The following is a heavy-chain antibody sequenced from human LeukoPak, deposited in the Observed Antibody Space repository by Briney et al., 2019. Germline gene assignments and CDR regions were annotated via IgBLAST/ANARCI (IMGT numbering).Heavy chain of an antibody. CDR2: VDHGGRT. CDR1: GGSFSGYY. Sequence: SETLSLTCAVYGGSFSGYYWNWIRQAPGKGLEWIGEVDHGGRTNCNPYLKSRVTISVDTSKNQFSLNLTSMTAADTAIYYCARGGLRGPGAYWGQGTLVTASS. V-gene: IGHV4-34*01. D-gene: IGHD3-10*01. CDR3: ARGGLRGPGAY. J-gene: IGHJ4*02.